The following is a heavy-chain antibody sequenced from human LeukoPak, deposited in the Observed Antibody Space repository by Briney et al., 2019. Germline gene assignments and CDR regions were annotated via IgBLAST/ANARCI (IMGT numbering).Heavy chain of an antibody. V-gene: IGHV4-59*01. J-gene: IGHJ4*02. CDR2: TSNSGST. CDR1: GVSISSYY. D-gene: IGHD3-22*01. Sequence: PSETLSLNCTVSGVSISSYYWSWIRQVPGKGLEWIGYTSNSGSTNNNPSLKSRLTISIDTSKNQFSLRLTSVTAADTAVYYCARAGSGYSFDYWGQGKLVTVSS. CDR3: ARAGSGYSFDY.